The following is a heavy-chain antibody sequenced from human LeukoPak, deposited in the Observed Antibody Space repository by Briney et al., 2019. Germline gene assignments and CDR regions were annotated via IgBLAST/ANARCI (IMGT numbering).Heavy chain of an antibody. V-gene: IGHV1-2*02. Sequence: ASVNVSCKASGSTFTGYYMHWVRQAPGQGLEWMGWINPNGGGTDYAQKFQGRVTMTRDTSLSTAYMELSRLRSDDTAVYYCTRATSVVVPAADRYYYGMDVWGQGTTVTVSS. CDR3: TRATSVVVPAADRYYYGMDV. J-gene: IGHJ6*02. CDR1: GSTFTGYY. CDR2: INPNGGGT. D-gene: IGHD2-2*01.